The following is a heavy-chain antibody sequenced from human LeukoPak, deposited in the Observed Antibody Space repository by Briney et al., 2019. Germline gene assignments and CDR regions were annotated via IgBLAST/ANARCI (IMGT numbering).Heavy chain of an antibody. Sequence: ASGFTFSSYAMHWVRQAPGKGLEWVAVISYDGSNKYYADSVKGRFTISRDNSKNTLYLQMNSLRAEDTAVYYCARPIREWELLGWFDPWGQGTLVTVSS. CDR3: ARPIREWELLGWFDP. J-gene: IGHJ5*02. CDR1: GFTFSSYA. CDR2: ISYDGSNK. V-gene: IGHV3-30-3*01. D-gene: IGHD1-26*01.